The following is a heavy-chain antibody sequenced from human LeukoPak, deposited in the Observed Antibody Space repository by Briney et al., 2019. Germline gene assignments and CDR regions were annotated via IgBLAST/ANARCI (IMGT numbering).Heavy chain of an antibody. Sequence: ASVKVSCKASGYTFTSYGISWVRQAPGQGLEWMGWISAYNGNTNYAQKLQGRVTMTTDTSTSTAYVELRSLRSDDTAVYYCARILMVRGVLYWFDPWGQGTLVTVSS. V-gene: IGHV1-18*01. D-gene: IGHD3-10*01. J-gene: IGHJ5*02. CDR1: GYTFTSYG. CDR3: ARILMVRGVLYWFDP. CDR2: ISAYNGNT.